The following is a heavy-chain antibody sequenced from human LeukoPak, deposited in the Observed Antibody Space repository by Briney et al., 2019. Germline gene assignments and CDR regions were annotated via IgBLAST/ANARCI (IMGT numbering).Heavy chain of an antibody. V-gene: IGHV1-58*02. Sequence: SVKVSCKASGFTFTSSAMQWVRQARGQRLEWIGWIVVGSGNTNYAQKLQERVTITRDMSTSTAYMELSSLRSEDTAVYYCAADPYCSSTSCYEGFYYYYGMDVWGQGTTVTVSS. CDR2: IVVGSGNT. CDR3: AADPYCSSTSCYEGFYYYYGMDV. J-gene: IGHJ6*02. D-gene: IGHD2-2*01. CDR1: GFTFTSSA.